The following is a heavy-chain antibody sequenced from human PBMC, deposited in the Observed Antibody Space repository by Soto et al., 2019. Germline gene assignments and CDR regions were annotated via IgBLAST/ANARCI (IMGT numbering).Heavy chain of an antibody. J-gene: IGHJ6*02. CDR1: GFTFSSYW. CDR3: ARYLSSSWYPNGGMDV. CDR2: IKQDGSEK. V-gene: IGHV3-7*01. D-gene: IGHD6-13*01. Sequence: VGSLRLSCAASGFTFSSYWMSWVRQAPGKGLEWVANIKQDGSEKYYVGSVKGRFTISRDNAKNSLYLQMNSLRAEDTAVYYCARYLSSSWYPNGGMDVWGQGTTVTVSS.